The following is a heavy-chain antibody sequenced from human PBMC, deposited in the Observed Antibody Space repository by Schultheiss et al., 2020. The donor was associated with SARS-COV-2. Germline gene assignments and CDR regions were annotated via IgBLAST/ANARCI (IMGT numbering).Heavy chain of an antibody. Sequence: GESLKISCAASGFTFSSYAMHWVRQAPGKGLEYVSAISSNGGSTYYANSVKGRFTISRDNSKNTLYLQMGSLRAEDMAVYYCARDGATGQAAHYFDYWGQGTLVTVSS. J-gene: IGHJ4*02. V-gene: IGHV3-64*01. CDR2: ISSNGGST. CDR1: GFTFSSYA. D-gene: IGHD1-26*01. CDR3: ARDGATGQAAHYFDY.